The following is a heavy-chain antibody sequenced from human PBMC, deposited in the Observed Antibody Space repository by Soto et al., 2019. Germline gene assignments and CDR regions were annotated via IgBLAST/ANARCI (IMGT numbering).Heavy chain of an antibody. V-gene: IGHV3-74*01. Sequence: GGSLRLSCAASGFPFSISWMHWVRQVPGKGLEWVSRITSDGSQTVYADSVKGRFTISRDNAENTVYLQMNSLRAEDTGIYYCEKDGFHCIDLWGQETRFTVSS. CDR1: GFPFSISW. CDR2: ITSDGSQT. CDR3: EKDGFHCIDL. D-gene: IGHD2-15*01. J-gene: IGHJ4*02.